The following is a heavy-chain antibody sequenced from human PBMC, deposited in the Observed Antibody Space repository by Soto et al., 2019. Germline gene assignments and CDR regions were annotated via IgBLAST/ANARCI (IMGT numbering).Heavy chain of an antibody. CDR3: ARRDVDTAMDRYFDY. Sequence: SETLSLTCTVSGGSISSYYWSWIRQPPGKGLEWIGNIYYSGSTNYNPSLKSRVTISVDTSKNQFSLKLSSVTAADTAVYYCARRDVDTAMDRYFDYWGQGTLVTVSS. CDR2: IYYSGST. V-gene: IGHV4-59*12. D-gene: IGHD5-18*01. J-gene: IGHJ4*02. CDR1: GGSISSYY.